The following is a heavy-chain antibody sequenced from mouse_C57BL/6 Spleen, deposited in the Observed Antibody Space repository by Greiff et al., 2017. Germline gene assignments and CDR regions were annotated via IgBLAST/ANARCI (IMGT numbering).Heavy chain of an antibody. V-gene: IGHV1-59*01. J-gene: IGHJ2*01. D-gene: IGHD1-1*02. CDR1: GYTFTSYW. CDR2: IDPSDSYT. CDR3: ASGGSYHDY. Sequence: VQLQQPGAELVRPGTSVKLSCKASGYTFTSYWMHWVKQRPGQGLEWIGVIDPSDSYTNYNQKFKGKATLTVDTSSSTAYMQLSSLTSEDSAVYYCASGGSYHDYWGQGTTLTVSS.